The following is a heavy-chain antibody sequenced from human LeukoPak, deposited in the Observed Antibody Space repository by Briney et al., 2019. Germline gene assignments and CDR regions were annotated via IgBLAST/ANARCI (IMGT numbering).Heavy chain of an antibody. Sequence: PSETLSLTCTVSGGSISSHYWSWIRQPPGKGLEWIGYIYYSGSTNYNPSLKSRVTISVDTSKNQFSLKLSSVTAADTAVYYCAAGDYVWGSYRYTVDYWGQGTLVTVSS. CDR3: AAGDYVWGSYRYTVDY. CDR2: IYYSGST. CDR1: GGSISSHY. D-gene: IGHD3-16*02. V-gene: IGHV4-59*11. J-gene: IGHJ4*02.